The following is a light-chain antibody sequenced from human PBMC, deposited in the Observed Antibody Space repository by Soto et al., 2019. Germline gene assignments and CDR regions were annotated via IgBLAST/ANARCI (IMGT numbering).Light chain of an antibody. Sequence: DIQMTQSPSTLSASVGDRVTITCRASQSISSWLAWYQQKPGKAPKLLIYDASSLESGVPSRFSGSGSATEYTLIISSLQPDDFANYYCQQYNSYSPWTFGQGTQVEIK. CDR3: QQYNSYSPWT. V-gene: IGKV1-5*01. J-gene: IGKJ1*01. CDR2: DAS. CDR1: QSISSW.